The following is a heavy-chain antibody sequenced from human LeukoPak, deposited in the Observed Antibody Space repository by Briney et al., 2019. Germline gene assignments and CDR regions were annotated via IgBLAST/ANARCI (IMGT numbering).Heavy chain of an antibody. Sequence: ASVKVSCKASGYTFTSYDINWVRQATGQGPEWRGWMNPNSGNTGYVQRFQGRVTMTRNTSISTAYMELNSLRSEDTAVYFCGRGRGNGRPENYFDYWGQGTLVTVSS. CDR3: GRGRGNGRPENYFDY. CDR1: GYTFTSYD. J-gene: IGHJ4*02. D-gene: IGHD2-8*01. CDR2: MNPNSGNT. V-gene: IGHV1-8*01.